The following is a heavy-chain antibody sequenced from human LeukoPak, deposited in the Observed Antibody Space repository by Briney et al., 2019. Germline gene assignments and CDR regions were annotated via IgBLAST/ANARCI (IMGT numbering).Heavy chain of an antibody. Sequence: HPGGSLRPSCTASGFTFSSYTMSWVRQAPGKGLKWVSTISTGGGSTYYADSVKGRFTISRDNSKNTLYLQMNSLRAEDTAVYYCANLGATKSNYWGQGTLVTVSS. CDR2: ISTGGGST. J-gene: IGHJ4*02. CDR3: ANLGATKSNY. V-gene: IGHV3-23*01. D-gene: IGHD1-26*01. CDR1: GFTFSSYT.